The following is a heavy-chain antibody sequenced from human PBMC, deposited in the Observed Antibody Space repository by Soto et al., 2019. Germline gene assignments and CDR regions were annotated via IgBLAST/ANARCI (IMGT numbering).Heavy chain of an antibody. V-gene: IGHV1-69*12. J-gene: IGHJ6*02. CDR2: IIPIFGTP. CDR3: AITQQSNYSYGMDV. CDR1: GGTFSSYA. D-gene: IGHD3-16*01. Sequence: QVQLVQSGAEVKKPGSSVKVSCEASGGTFSSYAISWVRQAPGQGLEWMGGIIPIFGTPDYAQKFQGRVTITADESTSTAYMHLSSLRSEDTAVYYCAITQQSNYSYGMDVWGQGTTVTVAS.